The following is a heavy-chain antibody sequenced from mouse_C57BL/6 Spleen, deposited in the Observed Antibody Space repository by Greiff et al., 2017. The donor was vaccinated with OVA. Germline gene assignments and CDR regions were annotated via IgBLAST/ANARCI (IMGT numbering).Heavy chain of an antibody. D-gene: IGHD1-1*01. V-gene: IGHV1-31*01. CDR2: IYPYNGVS. CDR3: ARTVDYYGSSYAMDY. Sequence: VQLQQSGPELVKPGASVKISCKASGYSFTGYYMHWVKQSHGNILDWIGYIYPYNGVSSYNQKFKGKAPLTVDNSSSKPYMELLSLTSEDSAVSYCARTVDYYGSSYAMDYWGQGTSVTVSS. J-gene: IGHJ4*01. CDR1: GYSFTGYY.